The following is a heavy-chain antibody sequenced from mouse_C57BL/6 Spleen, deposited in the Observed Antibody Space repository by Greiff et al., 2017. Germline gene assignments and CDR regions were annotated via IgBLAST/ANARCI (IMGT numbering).Heavy chain of an antibody. CDR3: ARYYYGSSYGYFDY. CDR1: GYTFTSYW. D-gene: IGHD1-1*01. J-gene: IGHJ2*01. Sequence: QVQLKQPGAELVMPGASVKLSCKASGYTFTSYWMHWVKQRPGQGLEWIGEIDPSDSYTNYNQKFKGKSTLTVDKSSSTAYMQLSSLTSEDSAVYYCARYYYGSSYGYFDYWGQGTTLTVSS. CDR2: IDPSDSYT. V-gene: IGHV1-69*01.